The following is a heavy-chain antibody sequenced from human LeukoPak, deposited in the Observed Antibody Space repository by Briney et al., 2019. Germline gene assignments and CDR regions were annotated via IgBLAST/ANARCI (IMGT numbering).Heavy chain of an antibody. CDR3: ATRRAQKSSFGEDNWFDP. V-gene: IGHV4-59*01. D-gene: IGHD3-10*01. CDR2: IYYSGST. Sequence: SETLSLTCTVSGGSISSYYWSWIRQPPGKGLEWIGYIYYSGSTNYNPSLKSRVTISVDTSKNQFSLKLSSVTAADTAVYYCATRRAQKSSFGEDNWFDPWGQGTLVTVSS. J-gene: IGHJ5*02. CDR1: GGSISSYY.